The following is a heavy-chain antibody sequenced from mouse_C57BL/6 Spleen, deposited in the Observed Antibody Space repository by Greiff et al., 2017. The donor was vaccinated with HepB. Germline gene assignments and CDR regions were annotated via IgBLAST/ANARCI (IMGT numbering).Heavy chain of an antibody. CDR2: IDPETGGT. V-gene: IGHV1-15*01. Sequence: QVQLQQSGAELVRPGASVTLSCKASGYTFTDYEMHWVKQTPVHGLEWIGAIDPETGGTAYNQKFKGKAILTADKSSSTAYMELRSLTSEDSAVYYCTRYARIYSLFAYWGQGTLVTVSA. CDR3: TRYARIYSLFAY. CDR1: GYTFTDYE. J-gene: IGHJ3*01. D-gene: IGHD2-3*01.